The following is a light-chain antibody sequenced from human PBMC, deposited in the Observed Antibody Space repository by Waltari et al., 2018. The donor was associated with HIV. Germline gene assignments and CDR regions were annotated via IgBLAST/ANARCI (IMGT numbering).Light chain of an antibody. J-gene: IGLJ2*01. V-gene: IGLV3-21*02. CDR2: DDS. CDR3: QVWDSTTDEGV. CDR1: NLKSKN. Sequence: SYVLTQPPSVSVAPGPTATITCGGNNLKSKNVHWYRQRPGQAPTLVVYDDSARPSGIPERFSGSHSENTATLTISRVEAGDEADYYCQVWDSTTDEGVFGGGTKLAVL.